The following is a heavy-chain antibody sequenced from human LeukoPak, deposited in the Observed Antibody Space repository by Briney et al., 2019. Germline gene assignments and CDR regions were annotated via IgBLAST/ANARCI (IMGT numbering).Heavy chain of an antibody. J-gene: IGHJ4*02. V-gene: IGHV1-2*02. CDR2: INPNSGGT. D-gene: IGHD6-13*01. CDR3: ARSLAAAGPDFDY. CDR1: GYTFTGYY. Sequence: GAPVKVSCKASGYTFTGYYMHWVRQAPGQGLEWMGWINPNSGGTNYAQKFQGRVTMTRDTSISTAYMELSRLRSDDTAVYYCARSLAAAGPDFDYWGQGTLVTVSS.